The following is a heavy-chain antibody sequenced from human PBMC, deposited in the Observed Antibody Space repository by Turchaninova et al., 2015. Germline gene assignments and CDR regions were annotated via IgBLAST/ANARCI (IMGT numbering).Heavy chain of an antibody. CDR1: GFTFVGDW. V-gene: IGHV3-7*01. CDR2: KKQDGSEK. Sequence: EVQLVESGGGLVQPGGSLRLHWGASGFTFVGDWMSGVRQAPGKGGEWVANKKQDGSEKYYVYSVKGRFTISRDNAKNSLYLQMNSLRAEDTAVYYCARDSAEYFDWLLDPNYYMDVWGKGTTVTVSS. D-gene: IGHD3-9*01. J-gene: IGHJ6*03. CDR3: ARDSAEYFDWLLDPNYYMDV.